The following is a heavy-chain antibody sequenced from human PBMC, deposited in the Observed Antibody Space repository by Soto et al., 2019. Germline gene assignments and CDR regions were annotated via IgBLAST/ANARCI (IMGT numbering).Heavy chain of an antibody. V-gene: IGHV4-34*01. J-gene: IGHJ4*02. D-gene: IGHD5-12*01. Sequence: QVQLQQWGAGLLKPSETLSLTCAVYGGSFSGYYWSWIRQPPGKGLEWIGEINHSGSTNYNPSLKSRVTITVDTSKNQFSLKLSSVTAADTAVYYCERGGFRDGYNDPVDYWGQGTLVTVSS. CDR2: INHSGST. CDR3: ERGGFRDGYNDPVDY. CDR1: GGSFSGYY.